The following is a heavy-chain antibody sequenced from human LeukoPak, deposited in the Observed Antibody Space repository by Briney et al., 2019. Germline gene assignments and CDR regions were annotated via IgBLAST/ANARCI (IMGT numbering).Heavy chain of an antibody. CDR2: ISGSGGRT. CDR3: AKDHLPGIVVADRDY. Sequence: GGSLRLSCAASGFTFSSYGMSWVRQAPGKGLEWVSAISGSGGRTHYADSVKGRFTISRDNSKSTLYLQINSLRAEDTAVYYCAKDHLPGIVVADRDYWGQGTLVTVSS. CDR1: GFTFSSYG. J-gene: IGHJ4*02. D-gene: IGHD6-19*01. V-gene: IGHV3-23*01.